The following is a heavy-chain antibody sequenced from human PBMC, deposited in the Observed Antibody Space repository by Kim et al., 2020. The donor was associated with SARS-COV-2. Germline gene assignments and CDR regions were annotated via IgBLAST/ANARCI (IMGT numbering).Heavy chain of an antibody. CDR2: TKNKANSYTA. V-gene: IGHV3-72*01. CDR1: GFTFSNLY. J-gene: IGHJ4*01. Sequence: GGSLRLSCTTSGFTFSNLYINWVRQAPGKGLEWVGRTKNKANSYTAEYAASVKGRFTMSRADSKNSLYLQMNSLKTEDTAVYYCAIEGSGSGPDFDYWG. CDR3: AIEGSGSGPDFDY. D-gene: IGHD3-10*01.